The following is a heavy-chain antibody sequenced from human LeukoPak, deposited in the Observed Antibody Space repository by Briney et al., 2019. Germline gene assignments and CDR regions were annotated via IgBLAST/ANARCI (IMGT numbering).Heavy chain of an antibody. J-gene: IGHJ4*02. CDR3: AKDHYWSIDY. Sequence: GGSLRLSCTASGFSFNDSYMSWIRQAPGKGLEWISYISSRSSYTNYADSVKGRFTISRDIAKNTLYLQMNSLRAEDTGVYYCAKDHYWSIDYWGRGTLVTVSS. CDR2: ISSRSSYT. CDR1: GFSFNDSY. D-gene: IGHD3-3*01. V-gene: IGHV3-11*06.